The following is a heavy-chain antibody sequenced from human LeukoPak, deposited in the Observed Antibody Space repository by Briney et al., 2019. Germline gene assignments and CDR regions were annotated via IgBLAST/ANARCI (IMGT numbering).Heavy chain of an antibody. J-gene: IGHJ4*02. V-gene: IGHV4-59*08. Sequence: SETLSLTCSVSGDSISNYYWSWIRQPPGKGLEWIGYIYYSGSTNYNPSLKSRVTISVDTSKNQFSLKLSSVTAADTAVYYCARLTHYYDSSGYYHDDYWGQGTLVTVSS. CDR1: GDSISNYY. CDR3: ARLTHYYDSSGYYHDDY. CDR2: IYYSGST. D-gene: IGHD3-22*01.